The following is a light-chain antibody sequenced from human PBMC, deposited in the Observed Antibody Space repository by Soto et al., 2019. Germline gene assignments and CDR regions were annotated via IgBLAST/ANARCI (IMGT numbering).Light chain of an antibody. CDR3: SSYTSDRGV. V-gene: IGLV2-14*01. Sequence: QSALTQPASVSGSPGQSITISCTGTSSDVGGYDFVSWYQHHPGKAPKLIIYEVSTRPSGVSNRFSGSKSGNTASLTISGLQAEDEAYYYRSSYTSDRGVFGTGTKLTVL. CDR1: SSDVGGYDF. J-gene: IGLJ1*01. CDR2: EVS.